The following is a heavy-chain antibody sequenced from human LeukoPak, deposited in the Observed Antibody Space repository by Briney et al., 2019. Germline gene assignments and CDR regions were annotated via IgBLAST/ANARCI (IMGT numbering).Heavy chain of an antibody. CDR2: ISGSGGST. CDR1: GFTFSSYG. Sequence: GGSLRLSCAASGFTFSSYGMNWVRQAPGKGLEWVSAISGSGGSTYYADSVKGRFTISRDNSKNTLYLQMSSLRAEDTAVYYCALSIRTYYFDYWGQGTLVTVSS. CDR3: ALSIRTYYFDY. D-gene: IGHD2/OR15-2a*01. V-gene: IGHV3-23*01. J-gene: IGHJ4*02.